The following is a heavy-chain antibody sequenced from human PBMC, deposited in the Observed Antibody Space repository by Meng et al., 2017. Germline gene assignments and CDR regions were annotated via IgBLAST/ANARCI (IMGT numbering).Heavy chain of an antibody. CDR3: ARGSMFGATVTKIDY. J-gene: IGHJ4*02. CDR2: INHSGST. D-gene: IGHD4-17*01. V-gene: IGHV4-34*01. CDR1: GGSFSGYY. Sequence: VQLKQWGAVLLKPSQTLSLTCAVYGGSFSGYYWSWIRQPPGKGLEWIGEINHSGSTNYNPSLKSRVTISVDTSKNQFSLKLSSVTAADTAVYYCARGSMFGATVTKIDYWGQGTLVTVSS.